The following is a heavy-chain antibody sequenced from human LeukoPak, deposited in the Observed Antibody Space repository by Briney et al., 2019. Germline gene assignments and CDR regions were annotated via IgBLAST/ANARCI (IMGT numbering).Heavy chain of an antibody. Sequence: SETLSLTCTVSGYSISSDYYWGWIRQPPGKGLQWIGSFYHSGITYYNPSLKSRVTISVDTSKNHFSLKLSSVTAADTAVYYCARESSPGYCSSTSCPFDYWGQGTLVTVSS. CDR3: ARESSPGYCSSTSCPFDY. J-gene: IGHJ4*02. V-gene: IGHV4-38-2*02. CDR1: GYSISSDYY. D-gene: IGHD2-2*01. CDR2: FYHSGIT.